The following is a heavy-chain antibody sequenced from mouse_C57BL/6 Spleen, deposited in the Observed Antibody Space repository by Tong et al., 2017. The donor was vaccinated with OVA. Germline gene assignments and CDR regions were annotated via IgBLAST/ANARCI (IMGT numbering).Heavy chain of an antibody. CDR3: ARGLLDYYAMDS. D-gene: IGHD2-3*01. J-gene: IGHJ4*01. V-gene: IGHV14-3*02. CDR1: GFNIKDTY. Sequence: EVQLQQSGAELVKPGASVKLSCTASGFNIKDTYMHWVKQRPEQGLEWIGRIDPANGNTKYDPKFQGKATITTDTSSNSAYLLFSSLTSEVTSVYYCARGLLDYYAMDSWGQGTSVAVSS. CDR2: IDPANGNT.